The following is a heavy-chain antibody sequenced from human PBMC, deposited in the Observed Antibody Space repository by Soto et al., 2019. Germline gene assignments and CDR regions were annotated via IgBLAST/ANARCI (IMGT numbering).Heavy chain of an antibody. D-gene: IGHD3-10*01. CDR1: GFTFDDYA. CDR3: AKEIGRCGEGTAFDY. J-gene: IGHJ4*02. Sequence: EVQLVESGGGLVQPGRSLRLSCAASGFTFDDYAMHWVRQAPGKGLAWVSGISWNSGSIGYADSVKGRFTISRDNAKNTLDRRMNSERAEDKAWEYWAKEIGRCGEGTAFDYWGQGTLVTVSS. V-gene: IGHV3-9*01. CDR2: ISWNSGSI.